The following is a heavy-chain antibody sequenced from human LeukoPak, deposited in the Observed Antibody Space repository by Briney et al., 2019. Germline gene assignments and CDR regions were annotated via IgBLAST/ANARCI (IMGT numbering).Heavy chain of an antibody. J-gene: IGHJ4*02. CDR3: ARESNSGYYLSY. CDR2: IYSDGRT. V-gene: IGHV3-66*01. Sequence: GGSLRLSCAASGFTVSTNYMSWVRQAPGKGLEWVSVIYSDGRTFYAGSVKGRFTISRDNSKNTLYLQMNSLRAEDTAVYYCARESNSGYYLSYWGQGTLVTVSS. D-gene: IGHD3-22*01. CDR1: GFTVSTNY.